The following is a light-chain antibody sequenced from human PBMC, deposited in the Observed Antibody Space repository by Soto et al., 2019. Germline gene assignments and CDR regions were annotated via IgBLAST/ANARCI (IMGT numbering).Light chain of an antibody. Sequence: DIRLTQSPSFLSASLGDRVTITCRASQAIRNFLAWYQQHPGTAPKLLIYSASSPHSGVSSRFSAAGSGTELTLTITSLQPEDSATYYCQYLNTFSPITFGGGTNVEI. V-gene: IGKV1-9*01. CDR1: QAIRNF. J-gene: IGKJ4*01. CDR2: SAS. CDR3: QYLNTFSPIT.